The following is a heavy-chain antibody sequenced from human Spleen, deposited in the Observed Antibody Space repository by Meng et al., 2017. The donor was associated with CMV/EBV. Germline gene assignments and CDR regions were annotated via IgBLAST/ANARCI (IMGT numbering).Heavy chain of an antibody. Sequence: ASVKVSCKASVYSLTRYYISWVRQAPGQGFEWMGWIGVHNGNTNYAQKFQGRVTVTTDTSTSTTYMELRSLRSDDTAVYYCARPAAPLFYYYGMDVWGQGTTVTVSS. J-gene: IGHJ6*02. CDR1: VYSLTRYY. V-gene: IGHV1-18*01. CDR2: IGVHNGNT. CDR3: ARPAAPLFYYYGMDV. D-gene: IGHD6-25*01.